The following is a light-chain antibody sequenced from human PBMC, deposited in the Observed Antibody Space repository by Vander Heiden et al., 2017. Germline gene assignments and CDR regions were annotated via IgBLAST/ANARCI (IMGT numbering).Light chain of an antibody. J-gene: IGLJ1*01. CDR3: QSYDTSLSAYG. V-gene: IGLV1-40*01. CDR1: SSNVGAGYH. Sequence: QSVLTQPPSVSGAPGQRVTISCTGRSSNVGAGYHVHWYQQVPGKAPKLLIYGNSNRPSGVPDRFSGSKSGTSASLAIAGLQAEDEADYYCQSYDTSLSAYGFGTGTKVTVL. CDR2: GNS.